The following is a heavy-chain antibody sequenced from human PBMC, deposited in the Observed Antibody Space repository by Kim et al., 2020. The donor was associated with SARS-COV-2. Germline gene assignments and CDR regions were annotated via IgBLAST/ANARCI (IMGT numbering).Heavy chain of an antibody. CDR1: GGSISSYY. Sequence: SETLSLTCTVSGGSISSYYCMWIRQPPGKGLEWIGYIYYSGSTSYNPSLKSRLTMSVDLPKNQCSLKLTSMTAADSAVYYCARSKGWVFDYWGQGTPVTVSS. CDR3: ARSKGWVFDY. D-gene: IGHD1-26*01. J-gene: IGHJ4*02. V-gene: IGHV4-59*01. CDR2: IYYSGST.